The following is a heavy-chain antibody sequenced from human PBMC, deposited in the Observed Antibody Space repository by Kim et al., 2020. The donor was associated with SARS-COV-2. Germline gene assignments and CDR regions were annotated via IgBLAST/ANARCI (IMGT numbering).Heavy chain of an antibody. D-gene: IGHD6-13*01. CDR3: ARESGQLVVSSSWYGGYYFDY. V-gene: IGHV4-59*01. J-gene: IGHJ4*02. Sequence: SETLSLTCTVSGGSISSYYWSWIRQPPGKGLEWIGYIYYSGSTNYNPSLKRRVTISVETSKNQCSLKLSSVTAADKAVYYCARESGQLVVSSSWYGGYYFDYWGQGTLVTVSS. CDR1: GGSISSYY. CDR2: IYYSGST.